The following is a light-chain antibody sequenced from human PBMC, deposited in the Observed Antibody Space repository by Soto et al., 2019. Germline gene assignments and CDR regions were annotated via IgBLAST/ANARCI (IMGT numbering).Light chain of an antibody. CDR1: TGAVTSGYF. CDR2: NTD. J-gene: IGLJ1*01. V-gene: IGLV7-43*01. Sequence: QAVVTQEPSLTVSPGGTVTLTCGSSTGAVTSGYFPNWFQQKPGQAPRALIYNTDNKHSWTPARFSGSLLGGKAALTLSGVQPEDEAEYYCLLYYGGAHVFGTGTKLTVL. CDR3: LLYYGGAHV.